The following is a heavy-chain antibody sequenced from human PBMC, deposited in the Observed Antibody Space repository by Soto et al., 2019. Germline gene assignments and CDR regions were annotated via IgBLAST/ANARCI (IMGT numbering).Heavy chain of an antibody. CDR1: GGSISSYY. J-gene: IGHJ6*02. V-gene: IGHV4-4*07. D-gene: IGHD2-15*01. Sequence: PSETLSLTCTVSGGSISSYYLIWIRQPAGKGLEWIGRIYTSGSTNYNPSLKSRVTMSVDTSKNQFSLKLSSVTAADTAVYYCARDGRGYCSGGSCAPGPYYYYGMDVWGQGTTVT. CDR2: IYTSGST. CDR3: ARDGRGYCSGGSCAPGPYYYYGMDV.